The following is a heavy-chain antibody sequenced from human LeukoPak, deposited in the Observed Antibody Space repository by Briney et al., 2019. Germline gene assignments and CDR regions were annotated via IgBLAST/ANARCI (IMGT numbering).Heavy chain of an antibody. CDR2: ISYDGSNK. V-gene: IGHV3-30*01. CDR3: ARDRGKWLLLYYFDY. Sequence: GRSLRLSCAASGFTFSSYAMHWVRQAPGKGLEWVAVISYDGSNKYYADSVKGRFTISRDNSKNTLYLQMNSLRAEDTAVYYCARDRGKWLLLYYFDYWGQGTLVTVSS. D-gene: IGHD3-22*01. J-gene: IGHJ4*02. CDR1: GFTFSSYA.